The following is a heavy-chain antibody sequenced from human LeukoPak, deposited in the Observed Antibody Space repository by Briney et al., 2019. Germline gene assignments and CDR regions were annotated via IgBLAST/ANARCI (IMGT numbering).Heavy chain of an antibody. CDR1: GFTFSSYA. CDR3: ARAKIASPVIYYYMDV. V-gene: IGHV3-30*04. Sequence: GGSLRLSCAASGFTFSSYAMHWVRQAPGKGLEWVAVISYDGSNKYYADSVKGRFTISRDNSKNTLYLQMNSLRAEDTAVYYCARAKIASPVIYYYMDVWGKGTTVTVSS. D-gene: IGHD3-22*01. J-gene: IGHJ6*03. CDR2: ISYDGSNK.